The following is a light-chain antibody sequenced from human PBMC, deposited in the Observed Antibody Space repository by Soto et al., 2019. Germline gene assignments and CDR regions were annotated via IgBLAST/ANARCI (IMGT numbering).Light chain of an antibody. CDR2: WAS. CDR3: QQYYSNPQT. V-gene: IGKV4-1*01. J-gene: IGKJ1*01. Sequence: DIVLTQSPDSLAVSLGERATFNCKSSQSVLYSSNNKNYLSWFHQKPGQPPKLLIYWASTRESGVPARFSGSGSGTDFTLTISSLQAEDVAVYYCQQYYSNPQTFGQGTKVDIK. CDR1: QSVLYSSNNKNY.